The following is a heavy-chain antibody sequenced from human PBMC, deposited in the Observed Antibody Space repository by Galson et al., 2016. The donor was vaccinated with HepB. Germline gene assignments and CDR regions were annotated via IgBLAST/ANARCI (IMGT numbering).Heavy chain of an antibody. D-gene: IGHD3-3*01. CDR2: ISGSGDST. J-gene: IGHJ6*02. CDR3: AKDNGRELRFLEWTDYYPGMDV. CDR1: GFTFSSNP. V-gene: IGHV3-23*01. Sequence: SLRLSCAASGFTFSSNPMTWVRQAPGKGLEWVSTISGSGDSTYYADAVKGRFAISRDNSKNTLYLQIHSLKAEDTAVYYCAKDNGRELRFLEWTDYYPGMDVRSPGTTVTV.